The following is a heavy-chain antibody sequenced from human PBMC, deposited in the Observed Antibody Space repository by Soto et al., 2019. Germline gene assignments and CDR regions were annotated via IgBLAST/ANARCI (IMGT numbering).Heavy chain of an antibody. CDR2: ITWSGRDT. J-gene: IGHJ4*02. D-gene: IGHD2-8*01. Sequence: PGGSLRLSCAASGLAFSNYAISWVRQAPGKGLDWVSGITWSGRDTYYADSVKGRFTISRDNSKNMVFLQMNSLRAEDTALYYCAKNGLDNSPSAIDSWGPGTLVTVSS. CDR1: GLAFSNYA. CDR3: AKNGLDNSPSAIDS. V-gene: IGHV3-23*01.